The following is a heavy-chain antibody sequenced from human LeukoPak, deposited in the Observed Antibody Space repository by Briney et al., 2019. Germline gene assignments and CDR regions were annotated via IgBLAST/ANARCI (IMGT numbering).Heavy chain of an antibody. V-gene: IGHV4-59*08. CDR1: GGSISSYY. CDR2: IYCSGST. J-gene: IGHJ4*02. CDR3: ARQGSGYYWGKYYFDY. D-gene: IGHD3-22*01. Sequence: SETLSLTCTVSGGSISSYYWSWIRQPPGKGLEWIGYIYCSGSTNYNPSLKSRVTISVDTSKNQFSLKLSSVTAADTAVYYCARQGSGYYWGKYYFDYWGQGTLVTVSS.